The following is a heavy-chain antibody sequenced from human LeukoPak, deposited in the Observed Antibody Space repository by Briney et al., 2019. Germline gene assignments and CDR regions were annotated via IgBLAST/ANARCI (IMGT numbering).Heavy chain of an antibody. CDR3: ARDGIAAALFR. CDR1: GFTFSSYA. J-gene: IGHJ4*02. CDR2: ISYDGSNK. Sequence: GGSLRLSCAASGFTFSSYAMHWVRQAPGKGLEWVAVISYDGSNKYYADSMKGRFTISRDNSKNTLYLQMNSLRAEDTAVYYCARDGIAAALFRWGQGTLVTVSS. V-gene: IGHV3-30*01. D-gene: IGHD6-13*01.